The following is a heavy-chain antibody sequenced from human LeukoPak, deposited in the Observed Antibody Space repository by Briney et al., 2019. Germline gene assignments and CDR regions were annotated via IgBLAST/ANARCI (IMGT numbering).Heavy chain of an antibody. CDR1: GFTFSDYY. CDR2: ISSSGSTI. V-gene: IGHV3-11*04. Sequence: GGSLRLSCAASGFTFSDYYMSWIRQAPGKGLEWVSYISSSGSTIYYADSVKGRFTISRDNAKNTLYLQMNSLRAEDTAVYYCARWGYDYVWGSYRPFDYWGQGTLVTVSS. J-gene: IGHJ4*02. CDR3: ARWGYDYVWGSYRPFDY. D-gene: IGHD3-16*02.